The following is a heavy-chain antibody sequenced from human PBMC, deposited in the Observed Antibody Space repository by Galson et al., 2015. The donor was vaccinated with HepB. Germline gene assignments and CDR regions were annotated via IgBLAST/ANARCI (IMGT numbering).Heavy chain of an antibody. J-gene: IGHJ6*03. V-gene: IGHV3-30*18. CDR1: GFTFSSYG. CDR3: AKDIVTGPTYYYYYMDV. D-gene: IGHD3-16*02. Sequence: SLRLSCAASGFTFSSYGMHWVRQAPGKGLEWVAVISYDGSNKYYADSVKGRFTISRDNSKNTLYLQMNSLRAEDTAVYYCAKDIVTGPTYYYYYMDVWGKGTTVTVSS. CDR2: ISYDGSNK.